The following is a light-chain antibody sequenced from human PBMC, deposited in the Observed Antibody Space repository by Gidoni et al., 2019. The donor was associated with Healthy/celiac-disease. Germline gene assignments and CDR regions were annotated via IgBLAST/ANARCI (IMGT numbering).Light chain of an antibody. Sequence: EIVMTQSPATLSVSPGERATLSCRASQSVSSNLAWYQQKPGQAPRLLIYGASTRATGIPARFSCSGSGTEFTLTISSLQSEDFAVYYCQQYNNWPLTFXPXTKVDIK. J-gene: IGKJ3*01. CDR3: QQYNNWPLT. CDR1: QSVSSN. V-gene: IGKV3-15*01. CDR2: GAS.